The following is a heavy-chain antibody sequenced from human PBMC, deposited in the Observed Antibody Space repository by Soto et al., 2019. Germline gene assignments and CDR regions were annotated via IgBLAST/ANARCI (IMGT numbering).Heavy chain of an antibody. D-gene: IGHD6-19*01. CDR3: ARETGSGWFFDY. V-gene: IGHV1-69*13. J-gene: IGHJ4*02. CDR2: IIPIFGTA. CDR1: GGTFSSYA. Sequence: ASVKVSCKASGGTFSSYAISWVRQAPGQGLEWMGGIIPIFGTANYAQKFQGRVTITADESTSTAYMELSSLRSEDTAVYYCARETGSGWFFDYWGQGTLVTVSS.